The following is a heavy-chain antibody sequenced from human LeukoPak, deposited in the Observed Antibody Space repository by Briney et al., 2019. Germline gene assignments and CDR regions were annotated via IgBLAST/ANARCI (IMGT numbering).Heavy chain of an antibody. CDR1: GFTFSTYG. V-gene: IGHV3-53*01. Sequence: PGGSLRLSCAASGFTFSTYGMSWVRQAPGRGLEWVSVIYSGGSTYYADSVKGRFTISRDNSKNTLYLQMNSLRAEDTAVYYCASSNYDILTGYSIFDYWGQGTLVTVSS. J-gene: IGHJ4*02. D-gene: IGHD3-9*01. CDR2: IYSGGST. CDR3: ASSNYDILTGYSIFDY.